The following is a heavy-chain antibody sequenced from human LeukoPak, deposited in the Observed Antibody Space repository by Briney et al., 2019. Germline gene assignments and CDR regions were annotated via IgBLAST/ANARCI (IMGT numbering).Heavy chain of an antibody. CDR1: GFTLCRHA. CDR3: AKDSPLAVAGPHYNWFDP. D-gene: IGHD6-19*01. CDR2: FCGSGGST. Sequence: SGGALRLPCAAPGFTLCRHAMSRGRPAPRKGLGGGSAFCGSGGSTYYADSVKGRFTISRDNSKNTLYLQMNSLRAEDTAVYYCAKDSPLAVAGPHYNWFDPWGQGTLVTVSS. J-gene: IGHJ5*02. V-gene: IGHV3-23*01.